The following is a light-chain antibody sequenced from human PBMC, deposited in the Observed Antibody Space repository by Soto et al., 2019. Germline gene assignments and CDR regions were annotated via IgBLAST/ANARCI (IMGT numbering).Light chain of an antibody. Sequence: QSVLTQPPSVSGAPGQRVTISCTGSSSNIGAHYDVHWYQQLPGTAPKLLIYGNSNRPSGVPDRFSGSKSGTSASLAITGLQAEDEADYYCQSYDNSLSVDVFGTGTKV. CDR2: GNS. V-gene: IGLV1-40*01. CDR1: SSNIGAHYD. J-gene: IGLJ1*01. CDR3: QSYDNSLSVDV.